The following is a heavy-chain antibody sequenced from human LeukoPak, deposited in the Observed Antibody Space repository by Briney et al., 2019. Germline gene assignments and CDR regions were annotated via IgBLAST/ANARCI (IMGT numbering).Heavy chain of an antibody. CDR3: ARHSSNRYSDTSGFYDHLDY. J-gene: IGHJ4*02. CDR1: GFTVSSNE. D-gene: IGHD3-22*01. V-gene: IGHV3-38-3*01. Sequence: GGSLRLSCAASGFTVSSNEMSWVRQAPGKGLEWVSSISGGSTYYADSRKGRFTISRDNSKNSLYLQMNSLRAEDTAVYYCARHSSNRYSDTSGFYDHLDYWGQGTLVTVSS. CDR2: ISGGST.